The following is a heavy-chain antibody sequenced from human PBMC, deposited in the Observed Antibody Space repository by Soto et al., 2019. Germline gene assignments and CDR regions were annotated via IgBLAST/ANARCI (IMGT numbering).Heavy chain of an antibody. CDR1: GGTLSNYG. J-gene: IGHJ6*02. CDR3: ARGDATKIPVTTYYGMDV. CDR2: IIPVFGTA. Sequence: QVQLVQSGAEVKKPGSSVKVSCKASGGTLSNYGVSWVRQAPGQGLEWMGGIIPVFGTANYAHKFQGRLTITADESTSTVYMAVSSLRSEDTAVYYCARGDATKIPVTTYYGMDVWGQGTTVTVSS. V-gene: IGHV1-69*12. D-gene: IGHD4-17*01.